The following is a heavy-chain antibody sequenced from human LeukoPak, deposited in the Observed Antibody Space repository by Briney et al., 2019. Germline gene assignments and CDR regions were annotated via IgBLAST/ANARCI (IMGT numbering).Heavy chain of an antibody. J-gene: IGHJ4*02. V-gene: IGHV3-23*01. CDR1: GFTFSNYG. CDR3: ARGGWIPRSGLSLPTDY. Sequence: GGSLRLSCAASGFTFSNYGMSWVRQAPGKGLQWVSVISGSGTNTYYADSVKGRFTISRENAKNSLYLQMNSLRAGDTAVYYCARGGWIPRSGLSLPTDYWGQGTLVTVSS. D-gene: IGHD5-18*01. CDR2: ISGSGTNT.